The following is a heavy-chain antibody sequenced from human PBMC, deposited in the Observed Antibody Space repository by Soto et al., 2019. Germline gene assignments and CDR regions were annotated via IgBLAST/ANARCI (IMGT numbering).Heavy chain of an antibody. CDR3: ATAEVDY. CDR2: MTGDGRTT. CDR1: GFTFGDYW. J-gene: IGHJ4*02. V-gene: IGHV3-74*03. Sequence: GGSLRLSCAASGFTFGDYWMHWVRQPPGKGPEWVSRMTGDGRTTQYADSVKGRFTASRDNAKSTLYLQMNSLRAEDTAVYYCATAEVDYWGQGTLVTVPS.